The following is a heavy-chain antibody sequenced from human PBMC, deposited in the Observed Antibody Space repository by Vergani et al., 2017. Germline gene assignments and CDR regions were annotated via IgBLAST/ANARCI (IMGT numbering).Heavy chain of an antibody. CDR3: TTVCSGGSCYSFFAMDY. J-gene: IGHJ4*02. Sequence: EVQLVESGGGLVKPGGSLRLSCAASGFTFSNAWMSWVRQAPGKGLEWVGRIKSKTDGGTTDYAAPVKGRFTISRDDSKNTLYLQMNSLKTEDTAVYYCTTVCSGGSCYSFFAMDYWGQGTLVTVSS. CDR2: IKSKTDGGTT. V-gene: IGHV3-15*01. CDR1: GFTFSNAW. D-gene: IGHD2-15*01.